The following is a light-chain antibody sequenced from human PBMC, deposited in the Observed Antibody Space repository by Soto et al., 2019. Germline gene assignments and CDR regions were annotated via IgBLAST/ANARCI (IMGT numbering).Light chain of an antibody. CDR2: EVS. CDR1: SSDVGGYNN. Sequence: QSVLTQPASVSRSPGQSIAISCTGTSSDVGGYNNVSWYQQHPGKAPKLMIHEVSNRPSGISDRFSGSKSGNTASLTISGLQADDEADYYCSSHTSYSTRVFGTGTKLTVL. J-gene: IGLJ1*01. CDR3: SSHTSYSTRV. V-gene: IGLV2-14*01.